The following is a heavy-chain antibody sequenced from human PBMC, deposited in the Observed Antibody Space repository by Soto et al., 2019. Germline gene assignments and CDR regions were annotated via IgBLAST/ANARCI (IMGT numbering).Heavy chain of an antibody. V-gene: IGHV1-46*01. CDR2: SNPSDGST. Sequence: QVQLVQSGAEVKKPGASVKVSCKASGYTFISYYIHWVRQAPGQGLEWMGLSNPSDGSTTSLQKFQGRVTMTRDTSTSTVYMELSSLRSEDTAVYYCARGIYYSDSGGRLSYWGQGTLVTVSS. CDR3: ARGIYYSDSGGRLSY. J-gene: IGHJ4*02. D-gene: IGHD3-22*01. CDR1: GYTFISYY.